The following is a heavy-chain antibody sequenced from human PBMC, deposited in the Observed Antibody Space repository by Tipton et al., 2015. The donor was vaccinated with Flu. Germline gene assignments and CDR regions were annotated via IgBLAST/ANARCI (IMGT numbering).Heavy chain of an antibody. Sequence: TLSLTCTVSGDSKTYSYWTWIRQSPGKGLEWIGHVYFSGATGYNPSLRGRVTISVDTAKSQFSLRLNSVTAADTAIYYCARVPRGDGFIGYYYGLDVWGQGTTVTVSS. D-gene: IGHD3-16*01. CDR3: ARVPRGDGFIGYYYGLDV. V-gene: IGHV4-59*01. J-gene: IGHJ6*02. CDR2: VYFSGAT. CDR1: GDSKTYSY.